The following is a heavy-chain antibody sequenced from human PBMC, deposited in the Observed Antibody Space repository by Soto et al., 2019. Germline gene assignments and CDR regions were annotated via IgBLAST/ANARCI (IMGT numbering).Heavy chain of an antibody. Sequence: EVQLVESGGGLVKPGGSLRLSCAASGFTFSSYTMSWVRQAPGKGLEWVSSISSSSTYIYYADSVKGRFTISRDNAKNTLDLQMNSQRAEDTAVYYCARDNGEFDPWGQGTLVTVSS. CDR3: ARDNGEFDP. D-gene: IGHD3-10*01. J-gene: IGHJ5*02. CDR2: ISSSSTYI. CDR1: GFTFSSYT. V-gene: IGHV3-21*01.